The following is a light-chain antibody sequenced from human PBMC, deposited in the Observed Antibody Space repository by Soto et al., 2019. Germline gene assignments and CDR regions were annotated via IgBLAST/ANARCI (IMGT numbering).Light chain of an antibody. V-gene: IGLV1-51*02. CDR3: GTWDTNLSAYV. J-gene: IGLJ1*01. Sequence: QSVLTQPPSVSAAPGQKVTISCSGDTSNTLHNFVSWYQQLPGAAPKLLIYEDNKRPSGIPDRFSGSKFGTSVTLAITGLQTGGEADYYCGTWDTNLSAYVFGTGTKVTVL. CDR1: TSNTLHNF. CDR2: EDN.